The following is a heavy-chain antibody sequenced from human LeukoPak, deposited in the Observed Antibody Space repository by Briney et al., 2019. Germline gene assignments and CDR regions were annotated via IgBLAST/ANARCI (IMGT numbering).Heavy chain of an antibody. V-gene: IGHV3-30*07. CDR1: GFTFSSYA. CDR2: ISYDGSNK. J-gene: IGHJ4*02. CDR3: ASSPYQKGY. Sequence: PGRSLRLSCAASGFTFSSYAMHWVRQAPGKGLEWVAVISYDGSNKYYADSVKGRFTISRDNSKNTLYLQMNSLRAEDTAVYYCASSPYQKGYWGQGTLVTVSS.